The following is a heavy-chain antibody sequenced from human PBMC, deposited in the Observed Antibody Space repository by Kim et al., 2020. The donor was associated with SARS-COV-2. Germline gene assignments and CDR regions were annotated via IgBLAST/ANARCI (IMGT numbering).Heavy chain of an antibody. J-gene: IGHJ4*02. V-gene: IGHV3-30*04. D-gene: IGHD3-10*01. CDR3: ARDRVQGADGSGSVIDY. CDR1: GFTFSSYA. Sequence: GGSLRLSCAASGFTFSSYAMHWVRQAPGKGLEWVAVISYDGSNKYYADSVKGRFTISRDNSKNTLYLQMNSLRAEDTAVYYCARDRVQGADGSGSVIDYWSQGTLVTVSS. CDR2: ISYDGSNK.